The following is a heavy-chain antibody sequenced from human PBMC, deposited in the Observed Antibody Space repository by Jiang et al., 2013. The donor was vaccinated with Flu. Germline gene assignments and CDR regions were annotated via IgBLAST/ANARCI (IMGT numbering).Heavy chain of an antibody. J-gene: IGHJ4*02. CDR3: VKDSNIVGATFDY. CDR1: GFTFSNYA. V-gene: IGHV3-64D*06. CDR2: ISSGGVTT. D-gene: IGHD1-26*01. Sequence: QLLESGGILVQPGGSLRLSCAASGFTFSNYAMHWVRQAPGKGLEFVSFISSGGVTTYYADSVKARFTISRDNSKNMLYLQMSSLRAEDTAIYYCVKDSNIVGATFDYWGQGTLVTVSS.